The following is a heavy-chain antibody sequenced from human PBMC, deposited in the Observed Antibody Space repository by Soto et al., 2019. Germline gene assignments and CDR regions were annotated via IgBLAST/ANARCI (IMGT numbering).Heavy chain of an antibody. D-gene: IGHD3-22*01. CDR1: VGSFSGYY. CDR2: INHSGST. V-gene: IGHV4-34*01. J-gene: IGHJ5*02. Sequence: PSETLSLTCAVYVGSFSGYYWSWIRQPPGKGLEWIGEINHSGSTSYNPSLKSRFTLSVDTSKNQFSLKLSSMTAADTALYYCARVTYDINGYWWFAPWGQGTLVPVSS. CDR3: ARVTYDINGYWWFAP.